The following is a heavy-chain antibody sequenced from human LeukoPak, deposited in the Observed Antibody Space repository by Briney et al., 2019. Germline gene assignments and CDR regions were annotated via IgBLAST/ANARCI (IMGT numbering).Heavy chain of an antibody. V-gene: IGHV3-23*01. CDR1: GFIFNNYG. CDR3: ARGRGRNPSGYYYYMDV. D-gene: IGHD2-15*01. Sequence: GGSLRLSCGGSGFIFNNYGMNWVRQAPGKWLEWVSSVTISGDTTYYADSVKGRFTISRDNSKNTVFLVMSSLRAEDTAVYYCARGRGRNPSGYYYYMDVWGKGTTVTISS. CDR2: VTISGDTT. J-gene: IGHJ6*03.